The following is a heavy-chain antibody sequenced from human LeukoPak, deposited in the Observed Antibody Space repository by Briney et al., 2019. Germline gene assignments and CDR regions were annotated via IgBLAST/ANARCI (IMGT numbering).Heavy chain of an antibody. Sequence: GESLKISCNSSGYIYTSYWIGWVRQMPGKGLEWMGIIYPGDSDTRYSPSFQGQVTISADKSISTAYLQWSSLKASDTAMYYCARQSGEPPNWFDPWGQGTLVTVSS. D-gene: IGHD1-26*01. J-gene: IGHJ5*02. CDR1: GYIYTSYW. CDR3: ARQSGEPPNWFDP. CDR2: IYPGDSDT. V-gene: IGHV5-51*01.